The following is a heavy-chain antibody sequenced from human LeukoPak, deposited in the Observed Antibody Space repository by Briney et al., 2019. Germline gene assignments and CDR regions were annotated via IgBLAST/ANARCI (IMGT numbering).Heavy chain of an antibody. V-gene: IGHV2-70*11. J-gene: IGHJ4*02. CDR2: IDWDDDK. D-gene: IGHD6-19*01. Sequence: VSGPTLVNPTQTLTLTCTFSGFSLSTSGMCVSWIRQPPGKALEWLARIDWDDDKYYSTSLKTRLTISKDTSKNQVVLTMTNMDPVDTATYYCARSPMSEYGSSGMSFDYWGQGTLVTVSS. CDR1: GFSLSTSGMC. CDR3: ARSPMSEYGSSGMSFDY.